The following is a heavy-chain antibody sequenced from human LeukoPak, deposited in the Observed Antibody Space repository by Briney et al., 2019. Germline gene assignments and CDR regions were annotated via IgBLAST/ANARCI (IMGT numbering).Heavy chain of an antibody. V-gene: IGHV3-21*01. CDR1: GFTFSRHS. D-gene: IGHD3-10*01. J-gene: IGHJ4*02. CDR2: ISSSSSYI. Sequence: GGSLRLSCAASGFTFSRHSINWVRQAPGKGLEWVSSISSSSSYIYYADSVKGRFTISRDNAKNSLYLQMNSLRVEDTAIYYCVKVAKYYYGSETYYFFEHWGQGTPVTASS. CDR3: VKVAKYYYGSETYYFFEH.